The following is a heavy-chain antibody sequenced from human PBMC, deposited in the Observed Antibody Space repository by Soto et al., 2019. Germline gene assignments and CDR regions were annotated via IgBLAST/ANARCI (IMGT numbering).Heavy chain of an antibody. CDR3: STRAYDTNGYYRFDP. J-gene: IGHJ5*01. CDR1: GGSFSGHS. Sequence: ASATLSLTCGVYGGSFSGHSWTWIRQSPGKGLEWIGDINHSGRVNYSPSLKSRVTISLDTSKNQFSLTLSAVTAADTAMYYCSTRAYDTNGYYRFDPWGQGTLVTVSS. D-gene: IGHD3-22*01. CDR2: INHSGRV. V-gene: IGHV4-34*01.